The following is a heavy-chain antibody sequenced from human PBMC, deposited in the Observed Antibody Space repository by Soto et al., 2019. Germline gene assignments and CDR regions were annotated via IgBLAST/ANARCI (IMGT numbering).Heavy chain of an antibody. CDR3: ARQEYEYSSSSLDGMDV. J-gene: IGHJ6*02. Sequence: PGEPLKISCKGSGYSFTSYWIGWVRQMPGKGLEWMGIIYPGDSDTRYSPSFQGQVTISADKSISTAYLQWSSLKASDTAMYYCARQEYEYSSSSLDGMDVWGQGTTVPVSS. CDR2: IYPGDSDT. CDR1: GYSFTSYW. D-gene: IGHD6-6*01. V-gene: IGHV5-51*01.